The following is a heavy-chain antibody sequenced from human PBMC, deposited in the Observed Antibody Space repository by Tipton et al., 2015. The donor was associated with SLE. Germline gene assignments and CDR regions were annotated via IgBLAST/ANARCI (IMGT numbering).Heavy chain of an antibody. D-gene: IGHD6-19*01. J-gene: IGHJ4*02. V-gene: IGHV4-34*01. CDR2: INHSGST. Sequence: TLSLICAVYGGSFSVYYWSWIRQPPGRGLEWIGEINHSGSTKYNPSLKSRVTISVDRSKNQFSLKLTSVTAADTAVYYCARNSSGWTVIGGFDYWGQGTLVTVSS. CDR1: GGSFSVYY. CDR3: ARNSSGWTVIGGFDY.